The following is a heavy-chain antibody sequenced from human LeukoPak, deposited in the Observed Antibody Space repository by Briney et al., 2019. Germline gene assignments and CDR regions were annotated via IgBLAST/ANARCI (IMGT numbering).Heavy chain of an antibody. CDR1: GFTVSSNY. V-gene: IGHV3-53*01. CDR2: IYSGGST. J-gene: IGHJ4*02. CDR3: ARSLYGELPDY. D-gene: IGHD4-17*01. Sequence: GGSLRLSCAASGFTVSSNYMSWVRQAPGKGLEWVSVIYSGGSTYYADSVKGRFTISRDNSKNTLYLQMNSLRAEDTAVYYCARSLYGELPDYWAREPWSPSPQ.